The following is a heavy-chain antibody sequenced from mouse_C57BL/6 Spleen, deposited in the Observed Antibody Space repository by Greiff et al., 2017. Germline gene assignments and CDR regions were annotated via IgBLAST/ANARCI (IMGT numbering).Heavy chain of an antibody. Sequence: QVQLQQSGAELVRPGASVTLSCKASGYTFTDYEMHWVKQTPVHGLEWIGAIDPETGGTAYNQKFKGKAILTADKSSSTAYMELRSLTSEDSAVYDCTRGVTTLSYFDYWGQGTTFTVSS. D-gene: IGHD2-12*01. V-gene: IGHV1-15*01. J-gene: IGHJ2*01. CDR1: GYTFTDYE. CDR2: IDPETGGT. CDR3: TRGVTTLSYFDY.